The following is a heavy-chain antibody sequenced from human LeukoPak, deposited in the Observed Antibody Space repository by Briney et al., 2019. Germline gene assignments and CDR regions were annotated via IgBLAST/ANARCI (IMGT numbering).Heavy chain of an antibody. Sequence: ASVKVSCKASGYTFTGYYMHWVRQAPGQGLEWMGWINPNSGGTNYAQKFQGRVTMTRDTSISTAYMELSRLRSDDTAVYYCARDMVRGVMWFDPWGQGTLVTVSS. CDR1: GYTFTGYY. V-gene: IGHV1-2*02. CDR2: INPNSGGT. D-gene: IGHD3-10*01. CDR3: ARDMVRGVMWFDP. J-gene: IGHJ5*02.